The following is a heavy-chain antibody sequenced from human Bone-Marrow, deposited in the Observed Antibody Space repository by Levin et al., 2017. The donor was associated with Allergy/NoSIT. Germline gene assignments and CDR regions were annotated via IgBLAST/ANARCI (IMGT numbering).Heavy chain of an antibody. Sequence: TGGSLRLSCAASGFTFSSYAMHWVRQAPGKGLEWVAVISYDGSNKYYADSVKGRFTISRDNSKNTLYLQMNSLRAEDTAVYYCARDLNPPSPPRGDSSGYAGYWGQGTLVTVSS. V-gene: IGHV3-30*04. CDR3: ARDLNPPSPPRGDSSGYAGY. CDR2: ISYDGSNK. J-gene: IGHJ4*02. CDR1: GFTFSSYA. D-gene: IGHD3-22*01.